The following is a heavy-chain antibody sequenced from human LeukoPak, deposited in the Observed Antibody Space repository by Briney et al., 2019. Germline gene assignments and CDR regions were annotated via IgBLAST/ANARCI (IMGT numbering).Heavy chain of an antibody. J-gene: IGHJ4*02. CDR1: GFTFSSYS. CDR2: ISTSSSTI. D-gene: IGHD6-13*01. Sequence: GGSLRLSCAASGFTFSSYSMNWVRQAPGKGLEWVSYISTSSSTIYYADSVKGRFTISRGNAKNSLYPQMNSLRDEDTAVYYCAREAALTYWGQGTLVTVSS. CDR3: AREAALTY. V-gene: IGHV3-48*02.